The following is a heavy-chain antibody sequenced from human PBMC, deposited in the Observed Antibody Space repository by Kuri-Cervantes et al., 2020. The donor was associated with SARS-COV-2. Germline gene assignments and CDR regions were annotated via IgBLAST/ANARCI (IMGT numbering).Heavy chain of an antibody. CDR3: ARDLFSSGWYCAPIYGGDAFDI. V-gene: IGHV3-7*01. J-gene: IGHJ3*02. CDR1: GFTFSSYW. Sequence: GGSLRLSCAASGFTFSSYWMSWVRQASGKGLEWVANIKQDGSEKYYVDSVKGRFTISRDNAKNSLYLQMNSLRAEDTAVYYCARDLFSSGWYCAPIYGGDAFDIWGQGTMVTVSS. D-gene: IGHD6-19*01. CDR2: IKQDGSEK.